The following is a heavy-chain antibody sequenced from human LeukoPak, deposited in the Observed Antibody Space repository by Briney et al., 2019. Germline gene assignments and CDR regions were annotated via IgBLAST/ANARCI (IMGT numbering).Heavy chain of an antibody. V-gene: IGHV3-23*01. J-gene: IGHJ4*02. Sequence: GSLRRSCAASGFTYSSYAMSWVRQAPGKELEWVSAISGSGGSTYYADSVKGRFTISRDNSKNTLYLQMNSLRAEDTAVYYCAKDSPTPTTGGLNWGQGTLVTVSS. CDR2: ISGSGGST. CDR1: GFTYSSYA. CDR3: AKDSPTPTTGGLN. D-gene: IGHD4-17*01.